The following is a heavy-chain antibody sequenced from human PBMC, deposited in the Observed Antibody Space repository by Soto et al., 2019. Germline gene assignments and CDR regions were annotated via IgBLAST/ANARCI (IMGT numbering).Heavy chain of an antibody. CDR1: GGSISSGESY. D-gene: IGHD3-10*01. Sequence: SETLSLTFPFSGGSISSGESYWTWIRQPPGQSLEWIGYIYYSGSTYYNPSLKSRVTISVDTSKKQFSLMLRSVTVEDTAVYYGALFGSGSYSLVEWGEGILVTISS. CDR2: IYYSGST. CDR3: ALFGSGSYSLVE. J-gene: IGHJ4*02. V-gene: IGHV4-30-4*01.